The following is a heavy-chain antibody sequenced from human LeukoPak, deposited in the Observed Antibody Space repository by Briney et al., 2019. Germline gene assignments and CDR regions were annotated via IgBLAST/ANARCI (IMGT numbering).Heavy chain of an antibody. Sequence: SETLSLTCAVSGGSISSSNWWSWVRQPPGKGLEWIGEIYHSGSTNYNPSLKSRVTISVDKSKNQFSLKLSSVTAADTAVYYCASDLFGELLSEAWFDPWGQGTLVTVSS. D-gene: IGHD3-10*01. CDR1: GGSISSSNW. J-gene: IGHJ5*02. CDR2: IYHSGST. CDR3: ASDLFGELLSEAWFDP. V-gene: IGHV4-4*02.